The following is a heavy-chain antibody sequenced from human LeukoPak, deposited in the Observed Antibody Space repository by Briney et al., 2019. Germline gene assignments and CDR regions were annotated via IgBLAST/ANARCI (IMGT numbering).Heavy chain of an antibody. V-gene: IGHV4-59*01. CDR3: GRGRSNYAGMPV. Sequence: SETLSLTCSVSDGSINSYYWNWIRRPPGKGLEWIGYIYYNGNTNYSPSLKSRVTMSVDTSENLFSLKVSSVTAADTAVYYCGRGRSNYAGMPVWGQGNTVNVSS. D-gene: IGHD1-26*01. CDR2: IYYNGNT. CDR1: DGSINSYY. J-gene: IGHJ6*01.